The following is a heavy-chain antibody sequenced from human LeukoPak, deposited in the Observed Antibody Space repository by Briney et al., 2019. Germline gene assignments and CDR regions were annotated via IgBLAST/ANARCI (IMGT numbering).Heavy chain of an antibody. V-gene: IGHV1-69*13. D-gene: IGHD3-22*01. CDR1: GGTFSSYA. J-gene: IGHJ4*02. CDR2: IIPIFGTA. Sequence: GASVKVSCKASGGTFSSYAISWVRQAPGQGLEWMGGIIPIFGTANYAQKFQGRVTITADESTSTAYMELSSLRSEDTAVYYCATRGYDSSGGWVPFFDYWGQGTLVTVSS. CDR3: ATRGYDSSGGWVPFFDY.